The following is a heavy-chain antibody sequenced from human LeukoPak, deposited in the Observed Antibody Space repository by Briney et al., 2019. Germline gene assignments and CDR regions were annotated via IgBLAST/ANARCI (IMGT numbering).Heavy chain of an antibody. J-gene: IGHJ4*02. CDR3: ARGLDPTFDY. V-gene: IGHV3-21*01. Sequence: GGSLRLSCAASGFTFSSYSMNWVRQAPGKGLEWVSSISSSSTYMYYADSVKGRFTISRDNAKNSLYLQMNSLPAEDTAVYYCARGLDPTFDYWGQGTLVTVSS. CDR2: ISSSSTYM. CDR1: GFTFSSYS.